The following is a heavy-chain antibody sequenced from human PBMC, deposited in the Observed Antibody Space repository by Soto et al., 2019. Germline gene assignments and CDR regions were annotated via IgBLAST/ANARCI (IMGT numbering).Heavy chain of an antibody. CDR2: INPNSGGT. V-gene: IGHV1-2*02. CDR1: GYTFTGYY. CDR3: ARTRRVGIEVAVYNWFDP. D-gene: IGHD6-19*01. J-gene: IGHJ5*02. Sequence: ASVKVSCKASGYTFTGYYMHWVRQAPGQGLEWMGWINPNSGGTNYAQKFQGRVTMTGDTSISTAYMELSRLRSDDTAVYYCARTRRVGIEVAVYNWFDPWGQGPLVPVSS.